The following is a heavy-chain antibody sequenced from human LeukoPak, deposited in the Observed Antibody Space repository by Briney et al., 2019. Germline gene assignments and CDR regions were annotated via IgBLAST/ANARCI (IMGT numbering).Heavy chain of an antibody. Sequence: PGGSLRLSCAASGFTFSSYAMHWVRQAPGKGLEWVGRIKSKTDGGTTDYAAPVKGRFTISRDDSKNTLYLQMNGLKTEDTAVYYCTTVIPRYCSGGSCLNDYWGQGTLVTVSS. V-gene: IGHV3-15*01. D-gene: IGHD2-15*01. CDR3: TTVIPRYCSGGSCLNDY. J-gene: IGHJ4*02. CDR2: IKSKTDGGTT. CDR1: GFTFSSYA.